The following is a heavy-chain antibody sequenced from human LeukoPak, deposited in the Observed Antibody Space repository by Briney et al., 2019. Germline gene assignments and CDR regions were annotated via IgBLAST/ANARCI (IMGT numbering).Heavy chain of an antibody. D-gene: IGHD3-3*01. J-gene: IGHJ5*01. V-gene: IGHV3-74*01. CDR3: GTSRWSGVVDS. Sequence: GGSLRLSCAASGFTFRTYWMSWVRQVPGKGLAWLSRIDRDGLREDYADSVRGRFTISRHNAKSTTYLQMNSLRAEDTAVYYCGTSRWSGVVDSWGQGTLVTVSS. CDR2: IDRDGLRE. CDR1: GFTFRTYW.